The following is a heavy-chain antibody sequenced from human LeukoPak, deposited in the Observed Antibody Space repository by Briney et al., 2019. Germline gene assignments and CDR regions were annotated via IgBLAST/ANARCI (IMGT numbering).Heavy chain of an antibody. CDR1: GFTFSGYA. CDR2: ISTTSSSSYI. V-gene: IGHV3-21*01. Sequence: GGSVRLSCAASGFTFSGYAMNWLRQAPGKGLEWVSSISTTSSSSYIHYADSMKGLFTISRDNDKRSLHLQINGLRAETAAVYSSTRVMAGYNSMDVWGKGTTVTVSS. J-gene: IGHJ6*03. D-gene: IGHD5-12*01. CDR3: TRVMAGYNSMDV.